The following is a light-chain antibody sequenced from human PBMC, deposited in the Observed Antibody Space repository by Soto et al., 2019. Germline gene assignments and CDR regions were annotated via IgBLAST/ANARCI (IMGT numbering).Light chain of an antibody. Sequence: DIQMTQSPSTLSASVGDRVTITCRASQSISSWLAWYQQKQGKXXKXXIYKASSLESGVPSRFSGSGSGTEGTITISSLQPDDCETYDCQHYNRYSEAFGQGTKVDIK. V-gene: IGKV1-5*03. CDR3: QHYNRYSEA. CDR1: QSISSW. J-gene: IGKJ1*01. CDR2: KAS.